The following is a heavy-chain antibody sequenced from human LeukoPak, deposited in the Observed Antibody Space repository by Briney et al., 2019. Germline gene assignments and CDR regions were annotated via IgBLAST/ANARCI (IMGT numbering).Heavy chain of an antibody. J-gene: IGHJ5*02. CDR1: GGSISSGGYY. CDR3: ARGWYYDFWSGYYMSQGWFDP. CDR2: IYYSGST. V-gene: IGHV4-31*03. D-gene: IGHD3-3*01. Sequence: SETLSLTCTVSGGSISSGGYYWSWIRQHPGKGLEWIGYIYYSGSTYYNPSLKSRVTISVDTSKNQFSLKLSSVTAADTAVYYCARGWYYDFWSGYYMSQGWFDPWGQGTLVTVSS.